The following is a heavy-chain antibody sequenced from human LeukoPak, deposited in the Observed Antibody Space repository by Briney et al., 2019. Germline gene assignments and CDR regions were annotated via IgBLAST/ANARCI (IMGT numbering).Heavy chain of an antibody. CDR2: IYYSGST. V-gene: IGHV4-61*05. CDR1: GGSISSSSHY. Sequence: SETLSLTCTVSGGSISSSSHYWGWIRLPPEKGLEWIGYIYYSGSTNYNPSLKSRVTISVDTSKNQFSLKLSSVTAADTAVYYCASSHSGSYVLGAFDIWGQGTMVTVSS. CDR3: ASSHSGSYVLGAFDI. J-gene: IGHJ3*02. D-gene: IGHD1-26*01.